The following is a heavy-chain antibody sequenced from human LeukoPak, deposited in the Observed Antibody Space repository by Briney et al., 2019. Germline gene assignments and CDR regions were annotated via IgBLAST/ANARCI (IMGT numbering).Heavy chain of an antibody. V-gene: IGHV3-23*01. CDR1: GFTFSTYA. CDR2: ISPSGGNT. D-gene: IGHD5-18*01. J-gene: IGHJ4*02. Sequence: GGSLRLYCTASGFTFSTYAMSWVRQAPGKGLEWVSSISPSGGNTYYADSVKGRFTISRDNSKNRVYLQMNSLTAEDTAVYYCAKGARNTAPDYGGQGTLVTVSS. CDR3: AKGARNTAPDY.